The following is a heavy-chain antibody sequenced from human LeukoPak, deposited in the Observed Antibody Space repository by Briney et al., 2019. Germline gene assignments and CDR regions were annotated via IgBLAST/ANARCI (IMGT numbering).Heavy chain of an antibody. CDR1: GYTFTTYT. CDR2: INAGNGDI. CDR3: ARRRTSGYYGLDY. Sequence: ASVKVSCKASGYTFTTYTMHWVRQAPGQRLEWMGWINAGNGDIKYSQKFQGRVTITRDTSASTAYMELSSLRSADTAVYYCARRRTSGYYGLDYWGQGTLVTVSS. V-gene: IGHV1-3*01. J-gene: IGHJ4*02. D-gene: IGHD5-12*01.